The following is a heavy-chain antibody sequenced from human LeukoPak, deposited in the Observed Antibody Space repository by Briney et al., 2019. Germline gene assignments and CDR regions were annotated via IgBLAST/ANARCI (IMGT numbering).Heavy chain of an antibody. V-gene: IGHV3-11*01. J-gene: IGHJ4*02. Sequence: GGSLRLSCAASGFTFSYYYMRCIREAPGKGLEGGSYISSSGSTIYYADSVKGRFTISRDNAKTSLYLQMHSLRAEATAVYYCARTALDFWRVTRHSPFDYYFDYWGQGTLVTVSS. D-gene: IGHD3-3*01. CDR2: ISSSGSTI. CDR3: ARTALDFWRVTRHSPFDYYFDY. CDR1: GFTFSYYY.